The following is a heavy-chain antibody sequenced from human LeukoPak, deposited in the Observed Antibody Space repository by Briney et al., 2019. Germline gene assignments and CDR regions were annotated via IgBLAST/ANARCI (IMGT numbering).Heavy chain of an antibody. V-gene: IGHV4-38-2*02. J-gene: IGHJ4*02. D-gene: IGHD1-14*01. CDR2: IYHSGSS. CDR1: GGSVTDYY. CDR3: ARVGPVYYFDY. Sequence: SETLSLTCTVSGGSVTDYYWSRIRQPPGKGLEWIGSIYHSGSSYYNPSLKSRGTISVDTSKNQFSLKLSSVTAADTAVYYCARVGPVYYFDYWGQGTLVTVSS.